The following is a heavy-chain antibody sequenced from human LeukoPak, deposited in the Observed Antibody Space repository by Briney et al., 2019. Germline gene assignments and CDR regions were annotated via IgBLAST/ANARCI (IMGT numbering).Heavy chain of an antibody. CDR1: GGSFSGHY. D-gene: IGHD3-3*01. V-gene: IGHV4-34*01. J-gene: IGHJ5*02. CDR2: INHSGST. CDR3: ARAPYYDFWSSYPTKLRANWFDP. Sequence: TSETLSLTCAVYGGSFSGHYWSWIRQPPGKGLEWIGEINHSGSTNYNPSLKSRVTISVDTPKNQFSLKLSSVTAADTAVYYCARAPYYDFWSSYPTKLRANWFDPWGQGTLVTVSS.